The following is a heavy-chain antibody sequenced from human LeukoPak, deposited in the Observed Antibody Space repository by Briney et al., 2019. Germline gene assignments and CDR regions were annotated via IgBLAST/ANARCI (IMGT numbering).Heavy chain of an antibody. D-gene: IGHD3-9*01. CDR3: ARLHYDVLTGPFDY. CDR2: IYSGGGT. V-gene: IGHV3-66*04. CDR1: GITVSTNY. Sequence: GGSLRLSCAASGITVSTNYMSWVRQAPGKGLEWVAIIYSGGGTYYADSVKGRFTISRENSKNTLWLQMNSLRAEDTAVYYCARLHYDVLTGPFDYWGQGTLVTVSS. J-gene: IGHJ4*02.